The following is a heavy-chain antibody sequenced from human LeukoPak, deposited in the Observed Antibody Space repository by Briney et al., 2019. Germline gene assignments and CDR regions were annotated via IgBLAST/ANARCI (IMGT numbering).Heavy chain of an antibody. V-gene: IGHV3-74*01. CDR1: GFSFSGHW. CDR2: ISPTGSTT. J-gene: IGHJ4*02. CDR3: ARGPSSNWSGLDF. Sequence: GRSLRLSCAASGFSFSGHWLHWARHLPGKGLVWVSRISPTGSTTSYADSVKGRFTGSRDNAKNTLYLQVNNLRAEDTAVYYCARGPSSNWSGLDFWGQGTLLTVSS. D-gene: IGHD6-13*01.